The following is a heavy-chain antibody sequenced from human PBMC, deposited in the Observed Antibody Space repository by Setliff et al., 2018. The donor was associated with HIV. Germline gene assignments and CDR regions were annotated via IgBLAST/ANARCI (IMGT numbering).Heavy chain of an antibody. D-gene: IGHD1-26*01. V-gene: IGHV3-74*01. CDR2: INPDASNI. CDR1: GFTFSEYW. CDR3: ARDRGGSYTPLDF. J-gene: IGHJ4*02. Sequence: PGGSLRLSCAASGFTFSEYWMHWVRQVPGKGLMWVSLINPDASNINYADSVKGRFTISRDNARNSLYLQLNSLRAEDTAVYYCARDRGGSYTPLDFWGQGTLVTVSS.